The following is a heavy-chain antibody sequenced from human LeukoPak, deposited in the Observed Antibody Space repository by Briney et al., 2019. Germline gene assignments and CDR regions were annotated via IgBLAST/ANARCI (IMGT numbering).Heavy chain of an antibody. CDR3: ARTVVPAVPIDY. D-gene: IGHD2-2*01. Sequence: ASVKVSCKASGYTFTGYYMHWVRQAPGQGLEWMGWINPNSGGTNYAQKFQGRVTMTRDTSTSTAYMELSRLRFDDTAVYYCARTVVPAVPIDYWGQGTLVTVSS. CDR2: INPNSGGT. J-gene: IGHJ4*02. CDR1: GYTFTGYY. V-gene: IGHV1-2*02.